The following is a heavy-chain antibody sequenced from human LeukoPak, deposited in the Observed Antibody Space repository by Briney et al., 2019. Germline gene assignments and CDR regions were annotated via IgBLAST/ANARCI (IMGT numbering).Heavy chain of an antibody. J-gene: IGHJ4*02. V-gene: IGHV3-23*01. CDR2: ISGGGGST. CDR3: AKSAYYDSSGFYREYYFDH. CDR1: EFTFNHYA. Sequence: PGGSLRLSCAASEFTFNHYAMSWVRQAPGKGLEWVSSISGGGGSTYYADSVKGRFTISRDNSKNTLFLQMSSLTAGDTAVYYCAKSAYYDSSGFYREYYFDHWGQGTLVTVSS. D-gene: IGHD3-22*01.